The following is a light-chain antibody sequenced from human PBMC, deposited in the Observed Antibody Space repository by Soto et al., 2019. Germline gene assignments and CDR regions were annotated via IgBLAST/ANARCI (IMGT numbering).Light chain of an antibody. Sequence: QSVLTQPPSASGTPGQRVTISCSGTSSDIGSNTINWYQQLPVTAPKLLIYSNNQRPSGVPDRFSGSTSCTSASLAISGLQSEDEADYYCAAWDDSLNGPVFGGGTKLTVL. V-gene: IGLV1-44*01. CDR2: SNN. CDR3: AAWDDSLNGPV. CDR1: SSDIGSNT. J-gene: IGLJ2*01.